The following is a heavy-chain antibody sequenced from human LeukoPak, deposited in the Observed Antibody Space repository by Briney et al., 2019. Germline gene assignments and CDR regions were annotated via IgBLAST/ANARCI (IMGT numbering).Heavy chain of an antibody. V-gene: IGHV4-59*01. CDR2: IYYSGST. CDR1: GGSISSYY. J-gene: IGHJ3*02. Sequence: SETLSPTCTVSGGSISSYYWSWIRQPPGKGLEWIGYIYYSGSTNYNPSLKSRVTISVDTSKNQFSLKLSSVTAADTAVYYCAREAHPSYYYDSSGSTLLDAFDIWGQGTMVTVSS. CDR3: AREAHPSYYYDSSGSTLLDAFDI. D-gene: IGHD3-22*01.